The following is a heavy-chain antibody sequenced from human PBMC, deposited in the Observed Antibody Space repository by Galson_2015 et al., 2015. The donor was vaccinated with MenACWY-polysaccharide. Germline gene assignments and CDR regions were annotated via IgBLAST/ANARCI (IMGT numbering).Heavy chain of an antibody. Sequence: SVKVSCKASGYSFTSNDINWVRQATGQGLEWMGWMNPNSGSTGYTQKFQGIVTMTRNTSISAAYMELSSLRSEDTAVYYCASTKSGTHVYYFDNWGQGTLVTVSS. J-gene: IGHJ4*02. CDR3: ASTKSGTHVYYFDN. V-gene: IGHV1-8*01. CDR1: GYSFTSND. CDR2: MNPNSGST. D-gene: IGHD6-13*01.